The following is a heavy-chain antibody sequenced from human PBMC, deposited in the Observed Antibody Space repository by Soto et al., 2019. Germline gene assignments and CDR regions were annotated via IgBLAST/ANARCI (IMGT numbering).Heavy chain of an antibody. J-gene: IGHJ6*02. CDR2: IYYSGST. CDR1: GGSISSYY. V-gene: IGHV4-59*01. Sequence: QVQLQESGPGLVKPSETLSLTCTVSGGSISSYYWSWIRQPPGKGLEWIGYIYYSGSTNYNPSLKSRVTISVDTSKNQFSLKLSSVTAADTAVYYCATEGDYYGMDVWGQGTTVTVSS. D-gene: IGHD2-8*02. CDR3: ATEGDYYGMDV.